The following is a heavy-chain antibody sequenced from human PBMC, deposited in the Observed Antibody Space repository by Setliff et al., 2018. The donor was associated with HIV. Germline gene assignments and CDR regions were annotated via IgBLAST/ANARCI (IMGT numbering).Heavy chain of an antibody. CDR1: GHTFNKYG. J-gene: IGHJ2*01. CDR3: ARDRFMNWYSDL. V-gene: IGHV3-33*08. Sequence: PGESLKISCAGYGHTFNKYGMHWVRQAPGKGLEWVALIWSDESHKYYANSVKGRFTISRDNPKNTVYLQMNSLRLEDTAVYYCARDRFMNWYSDLWGRGTLVTVSS. CDR2: IWSDESHK. D-gene: IGHD3-16*01.